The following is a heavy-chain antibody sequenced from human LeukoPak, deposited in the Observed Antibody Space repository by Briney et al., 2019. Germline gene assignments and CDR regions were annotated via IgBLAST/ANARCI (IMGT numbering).Heavy chain of an antibody. J-gene: IGHJ4*02. Sequence: GGSLRLSCVPSGFTFSSYWMSWVRQAPGKGLEWVASIKQDGSEKYYVGSVKGRFIISRDNAKNSLYLQMNSLRAEDTAVYYCARAMEPYYDSNGCDYWGQGTPVTVSS. D-gene: IGHD3-22*01. CDR3: ARAMEPYYDSNGCDY. CDR2: IKQDGSEK. CDR1: GFTFSSYW. V-gene: IGHV3-7*01.